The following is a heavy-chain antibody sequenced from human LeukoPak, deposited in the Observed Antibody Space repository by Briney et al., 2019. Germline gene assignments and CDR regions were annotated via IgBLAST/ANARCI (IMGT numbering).Heavy chain of an antibody. V-gene: IGHV1-2*02. D-gene: IGHD4-17*01. J-gene: IGHJ4*02. CDR1: GYTFTGYY. Sequence: ASVKVSCKASGYTFTGYYMHWVRQAPGQGLEWMGWINPNSGGTNYAQKFQGRVTMTRDMSTSTVYMELSSLRAEDTAVYYCAKDRTVTTLSGGLDYWGQGTLVTVSS. CDR3: AKDRTVTTLSGGLDY. CDR2: INPNSGGT.